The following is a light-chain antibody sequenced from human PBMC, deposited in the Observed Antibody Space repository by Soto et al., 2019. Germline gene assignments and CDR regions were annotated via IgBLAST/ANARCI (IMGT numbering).Light chain of an antibody. Sequence: EIVLTQSPGTLSLSPGERATLSCRASESGYTDNIACYQQKPGQAPRLLLYRASYRATGIPDRFSGSGSGTDFFLTISRLEPEDFAVYYCQKYGTSWTFGQGTKVEIK. CDR1: ESGYTDN. V-gene: IGKV3-20*01. CDR2: RAS. J-gene: IGKJ1*01. CDR3: QKYGTSWT.